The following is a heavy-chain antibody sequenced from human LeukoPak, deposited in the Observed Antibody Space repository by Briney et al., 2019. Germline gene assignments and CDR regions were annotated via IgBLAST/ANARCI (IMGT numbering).Heavy chain of an antibody. CDR3: AKDDGWVQYAN. CDR2: ISGSGDRT. Sequence: GGSLRLSCAASGFTFSSSAMSWVRQAPGKGLEWVSTISGSGDRTYYADSVKGRFTISRDNSKNTLFLHMNSLRAEDTAVYYCAKDDGWVQYANWGQGTLVTVSS. V-gene: IGHV3-23*01. D-gene: IGHD5-24*01. CDR1: GFTFSSSA. J-gene: IGHJ4*02.